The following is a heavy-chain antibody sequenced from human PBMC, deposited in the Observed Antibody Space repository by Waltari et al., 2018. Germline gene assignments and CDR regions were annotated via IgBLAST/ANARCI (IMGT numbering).Heavy chain of an antibody. J-gene: IGHJ6*03. D-gene: IGHD1-1*01. CDR3: AKRTGTESGYYYYYMDV. Sequence: QVQLVESGGGVVQPGGSLRLSCAAYGFTFSSYGMHWVRQAPGKGLEWVAFIRYDGSNKYYADSVKGRFTISRDNSKNTLYLQMNSLRAEDTAVYYCAKRTGTESGYYYYYMDVWGKGTTVTVSS. V-gene: IGHV3-30*02. CDR1: GFTFSSYG. CDR2: IRYDGSNK.